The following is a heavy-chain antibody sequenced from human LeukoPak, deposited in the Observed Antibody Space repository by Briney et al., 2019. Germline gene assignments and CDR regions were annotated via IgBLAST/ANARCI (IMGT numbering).Heavy chain of an antibody. D-gene: IGHD3-3*01. J-gene: IGHJ4*02. CDR2: INTDGSST. CDR3: AREARNDFSTYYFDY. CDR1: GFTFSSYW. V-gene: IGHV3-74*01. Sequence: GGSLRLSCAASGFTFSSYWMHWVRQAPGKGLVWVSRINTDGSSTSYADSVKGRFTISRDNAKNTLYLQMNSLRAEDTAVYYCAREARNDFSTYYFDYWGQGTLVTVSS.